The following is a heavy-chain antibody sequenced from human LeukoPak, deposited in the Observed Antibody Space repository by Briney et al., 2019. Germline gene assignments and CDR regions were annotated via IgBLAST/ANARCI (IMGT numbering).Heavy chain of an antibody. V-gene: IGHV4-61*02. D-gene: IGHD3-16*02. J-gene: IGHJ3*02. CDR3: ARVSDYVWGSYRSDI. CDR1: GGSISSGSYY. CDR2: IYTSGST. Sequence: SETLSLTCTVPGGSISSGSYYWSWIRQPAGKGLEWIGRIYTSGSTNYNPSLKSRVTISVDTSKNQSSLKLSSVTAADTAVYYCARVSDYVWGSYRSDIWGQGTMVTVSS.